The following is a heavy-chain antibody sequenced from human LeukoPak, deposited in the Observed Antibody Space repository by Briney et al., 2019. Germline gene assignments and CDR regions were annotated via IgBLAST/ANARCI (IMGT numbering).Heavy chain of an antibody. CDR3: ARGPPGYSSSWYGGLSWFDP. CDR2: IYYSGST. J-gene: IGHJ5*02. D-gene: IGHD6-13*01. V-gene: IGHV4-59*01. Sequence: PSETLSLTCTVSGGSISSYYWSWIRQPPGKGLEWIGYIYYSGSTNYNPSLKSRVTISVDTFKNQFSLKLSSVTVADTAVYYCARGPPGYSSSWYGGLSWFDPWGQGTLVTVSS. CDR1: GGSISSYY.